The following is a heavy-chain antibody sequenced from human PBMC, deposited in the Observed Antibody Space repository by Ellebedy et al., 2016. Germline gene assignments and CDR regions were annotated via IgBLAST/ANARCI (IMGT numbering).Heavy chain of an antibody. CDR1: GGSISSSSYY. Sequence: GSLRLSXTVSGGSISSSSYYWGWIRQPPGKGLEWIGSIYYSGSTYYNPSLKSRVTISVDTSKNQFSLKLSSVTAADTAVYYCARVGFTYYGSGVEAKNWGQGTLVTVSS. D-gene: IGHD3-10*01. CDR3: ARVGFTYYGSGVEAKN. J-gene: IGHJ4*02. V-gene: IGHV4-39*07. CDR2: IYYSGST.